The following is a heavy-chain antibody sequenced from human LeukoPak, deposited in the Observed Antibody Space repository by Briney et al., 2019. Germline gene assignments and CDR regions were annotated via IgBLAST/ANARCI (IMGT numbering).Heavy chain of an antibody. CDR2: IYYSGST. Sequence: SETLSLTCAVYGGSFSGYYWSWIRQPPGKGLEWIGYIYYSGSTEYNPSLKSRVTILVDTSKNQFSLKLSSVTAADTAVYFCARGQGSTWTGWFDPWGQGTLVTVSS. D-gene: IGHD6-13*01. CDR1: GGSFSGYY. V-gene: IGHV4-59*01. CDR3: ARGQGSTWTGWFDP. J-gene: IGHJ5*02.